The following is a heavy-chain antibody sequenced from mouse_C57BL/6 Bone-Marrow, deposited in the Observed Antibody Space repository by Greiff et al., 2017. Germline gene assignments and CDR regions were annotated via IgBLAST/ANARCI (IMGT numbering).Heavy chain of an antibody. Sequence: VQLQQPGAELVRPGASVKLSCTASGFNIKDYYMHWVKQRPEQGLEWIGRIDPEDGDTEYAPKFQGKATMTADTSSNTAYLQLSSLTSEDTAVYYCTLFITTSMDYWGQGTSVTVSS. V-gene: IGHV14-1*01. CDR3: TLFITTSMDY. CDR1: GFNIKDYY. D-gene: IGHD1-1*01. J-gene: IGHJ4*01. CDR2: IDPEDGDT.